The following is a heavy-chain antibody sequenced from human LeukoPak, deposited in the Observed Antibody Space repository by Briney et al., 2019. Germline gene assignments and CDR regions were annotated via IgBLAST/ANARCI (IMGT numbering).Heavy chain of an antibody. J-gene: IGHJ4*02. CDR1: SFTFSNAW. CDR2: IKSKTDGGTT. V-gene: IGHV3-15*07. D-gene: IGHD3-3*01. CDR3: RYDFWSGYYYFDY. Sequence: PGGSLRLSCAASSFTFSNAWMNWVRQAPGKGLEWVGRIKSKTDGGTTDYAAPVKGRFTISRDDSKNTLYLQMNSLKTEDTAVYYCRYDFWSGYYYFDYWGQGTLVTVSS.